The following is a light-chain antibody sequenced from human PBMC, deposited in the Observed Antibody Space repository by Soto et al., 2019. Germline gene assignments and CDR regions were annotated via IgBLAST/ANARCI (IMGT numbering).Light chain of an antibody. CDR1: QSVSRNS. CDR3: QQYGSSLYT. J-gene: IGKJ2*01. CDR2: GAS. V-gene: IGKV3-20*01. Sequence: DIVLTQSPATLSLSLGERATLSCRASQSVSRNSLAWYQQKPGQAPRLLIYGASSRATGIPDRFSGSGSGTDFTLTISRLEPEDFAVFYSQQYGSSLYTFGQGTNLEIK.